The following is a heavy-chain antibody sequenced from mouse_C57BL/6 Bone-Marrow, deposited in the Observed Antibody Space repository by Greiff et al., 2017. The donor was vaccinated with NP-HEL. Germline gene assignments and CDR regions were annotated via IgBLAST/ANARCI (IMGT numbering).Heavy chain of an antibody. CDR3: ARGDYGNYYAMDY. V-gene: IGHV1-55*01. CDR2: IYPGSGST. Sequence: QVQLQQPGAELVKPGASVKMSCKASGYTFTSYWITWVKQRPGQGLEWIGDIYPGSGSTNYNEKFKSKATLTVDTSSSTAYMQLSSLTSEDSAVYYCARGDYGNYYAMDYWGQGTSVTVSS. D-gene: IGHD2-1*01. CDR1: GYTFTSYW. J-gene: IGHJ4*01.